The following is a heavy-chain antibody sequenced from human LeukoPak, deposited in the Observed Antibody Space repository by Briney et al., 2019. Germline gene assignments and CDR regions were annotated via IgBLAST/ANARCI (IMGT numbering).Heavy chain of an antibody. CDR2: ITSSGAAT. Sequence: AWGSLRLSCAASGFTFSSYAMSWVRQAPGKGLEWVSSITSSGAATYYADSVKGRFTISRDNSDNTLYLQMNSLRAADTAVYYCAKDRPKYYGSSGDYYKLNGDSWGQGTLVTVSS. CDR3: AKDRPKYYGSSGDYYKLNGDS. V-gene: IGHV3-23*01. CDR1: GFTFSSYA. J-gene: IGHJ4*02. D-gene: IGHD3-22*01.